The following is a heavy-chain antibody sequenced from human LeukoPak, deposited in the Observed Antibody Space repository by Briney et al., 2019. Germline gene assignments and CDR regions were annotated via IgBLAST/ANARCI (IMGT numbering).Heavy chain of an antibody. Sequence: PSETLSLTCTVSGGSISGYYWSWIRQPPGKGLEWIGEINHSGSTNYNPSLKSRVTISVDTSKNQFSLKLSSVTAADTAVYYCAREGRGIVVVPAAKDWFDPWGQGTLVTVPS. CDR2: INHSGST. D-gene: IGHD2-2*01. V-gene: IGHV4-34*01. CDR1: GGSISGYY. CDR3: AREGRGIVVVPAAKDWFDP. J-gene: IGHJ5*02.